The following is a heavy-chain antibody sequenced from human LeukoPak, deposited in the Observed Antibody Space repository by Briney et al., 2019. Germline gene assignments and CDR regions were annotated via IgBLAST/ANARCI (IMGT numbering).Heavy chain of an antibody. V-gene: IGHV4-38-2*01. CDR2: ISHSGST. Sequence: SETLSLTCAVSGYSISSGYYWGWIRQPPGKGLEWIGSISHSGSTYYNPSLKSRVTISVDTSKNPFSLKLSSVTAADTAVYYCARLGYCSTTSCYNWFDPWGQGTLVTVSS. D-gene: IGHD2-2*03. CDR1: GYSISSGYY. J-gene: IGHJ5*02. CDR3: ARLGYCSTTSCYNWFDP.